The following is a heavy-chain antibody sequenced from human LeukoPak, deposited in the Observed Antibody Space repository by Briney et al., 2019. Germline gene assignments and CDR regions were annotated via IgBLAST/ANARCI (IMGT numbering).Heavy chain of an antibody. D-gene: IGHD3-10*01. CDR2: INPNSGGT. V-gene: IGHV1-2*02. CDR3: ARGHSVDRWFDP. J-gene: IGHJ5*02. CDR1: GYTFTGYY. Sequence: ASVKVSCKASGYTFTGYYMHWVRQAPGQGLEWMGWINPNSGGTNYAQKFQGRVTMTRDTSISTAYMELSRLRTDDTAVYYCARGHSVDRWFDPWGQGTLVTVSS.